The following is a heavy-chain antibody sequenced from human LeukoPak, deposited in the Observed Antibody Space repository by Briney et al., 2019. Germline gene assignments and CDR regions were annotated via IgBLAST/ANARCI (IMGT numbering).Heavy chain of an antibody. Sequence: PSETLSLTCTVSGGSISGYYWSWIRQPPGKGLEWIGYIYDSGSTNNNPSLKSRVTISVDTSKNQFSLKLSSGTAADTAVYYCARDLLSSSWVYFQHWGQGTLVTVSS. D-gene: IGHD6-13*01. CDR2: IYDSGST. V-gene: IGHV4-59*01. CDR1: GGSISGYY. J-gene: IGHJ1*01. CDR3: ARDLLSSSWVYFQH.